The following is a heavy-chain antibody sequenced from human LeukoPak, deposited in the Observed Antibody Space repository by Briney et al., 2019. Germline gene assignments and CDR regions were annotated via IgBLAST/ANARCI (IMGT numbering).Heavy chain of an antibody. Sequence: GGSLRLSCAASGFTFSSYGMHWVRQAPGKGLEWVAVISYDGSNKYYADSVKGRFTISRDNSRNTLYLQMNSLRTEDTAVYYCAKDHDYDSSGPYWGQGTLVTVSS. D-gene: IGHD3-22*01. V-gene: IGHV3-30*18. CDR2: ISYDGSNK. CDR3: AKDHDYDSSGPY. J-gene: IGHJ4*02. CDR1: GFTFSSYG.